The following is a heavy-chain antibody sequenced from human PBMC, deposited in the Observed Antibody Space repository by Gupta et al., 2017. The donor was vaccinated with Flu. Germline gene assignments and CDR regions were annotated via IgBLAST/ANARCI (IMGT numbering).Heavy chain of an antibody. CDR2: ISSSSSYI. Sequence: EVQLVESGGGLVKPGGSLSLSCAASGFTFSSYSMTWVRQAPGRGLEWVSSISSSSSYIYYADSVRGRFTISRDNAKNSLYLQMNSLRAEDTAVYYCARAWDVHQGYFDYWGQGTLVTVSS. CDR3: ARAWDVHQGYFDY. V-gene: IGHV3-21*01. CDR1: GFTFSSYS. J-gene: IGHJ4*02. D-gene: IGHD1-1*01.